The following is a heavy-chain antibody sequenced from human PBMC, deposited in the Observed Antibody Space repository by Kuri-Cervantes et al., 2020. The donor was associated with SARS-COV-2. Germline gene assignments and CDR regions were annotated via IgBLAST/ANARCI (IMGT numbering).Heavy chain of an antibody. J-gene: IGHJ2*01. CDR3: ARDLGGSTSQDWYFDL. V-gene: IGHV3-64*01. CDR1: GFTFSSYA. D-gene: IGHD2-2*01. CDR2: TSSNGGST. Sequence: GESLKISCAASGFTFSSYAMHWVRQAPGKGLEYVSATSSNGGSTYYANSVKGRFTISRDNSKNTLYLQMGSLRAEDMAVYYCARDLGGSTSQDWYFDLWGRGTLVTVSS.